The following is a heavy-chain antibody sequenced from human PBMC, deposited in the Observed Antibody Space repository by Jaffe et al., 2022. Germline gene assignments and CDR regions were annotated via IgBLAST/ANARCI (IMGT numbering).Heavy chain of an antibody. CDR2: IFHSGST. Sequence: QVQLQESGPGLVKSSETLSLTCAVSGYSISTGYYWGWIRQPPGKGLEWIGSIFHSGSTYYNPSLKSRVTMSVDTSKNQFSLKLTSVTAADTAVYYCARLQGFGEFWGQGTLVTVSS. V-gene: IGHV4-38-2*01. J-gene: IGHJ4*02. CDR1: GYSISTGYY. D-gene: IGHD3-10*01. CDR3: ARLQGFGEF.